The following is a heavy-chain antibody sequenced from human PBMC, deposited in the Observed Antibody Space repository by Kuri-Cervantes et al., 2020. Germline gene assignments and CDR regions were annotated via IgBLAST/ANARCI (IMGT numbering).Heavy chain of an antibody. D-gene: IGHD4-17*01. CDR1: GLTVRRNY. CDR3: AKDRGDYVFGQIFQH. CDR2: IRYDGSSE. Sequence: GESLKISCAVSGLTVRRNYMSWVRQAPGKGLEWVTFIRYDGSSEYYADSVKGRFTISRDNSRNTLYLQMNSLRPEDTAVYYCAKDRGDYVFGQIFQHWGLGTLVTVSS. V-gene: IGHV3-30*02. J-gene: IGHJ1*01.